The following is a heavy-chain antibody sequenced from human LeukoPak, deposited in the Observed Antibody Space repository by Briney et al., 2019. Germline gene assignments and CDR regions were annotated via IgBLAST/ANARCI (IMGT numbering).Heavy chain of an antibody. Sequence: GESLRLSCAASGFTFSSYGMHWIRQAPGKGLEWVAIIWYNGSNKYYADSVKGRFTISSNNSKNTMYLQMNSLRAEDTAVYYCAKDGTTVTTLNYFDYWGQGTLVTVSS. CDR1: GFTFSSYG. D-gene: IGHD4-17*01. CDR2: IWYNGSNK. V-gene: IGHV3-33*06. CDR3: AKDGTTVTTLNYFDY. J-gene: IGHJ4*02.